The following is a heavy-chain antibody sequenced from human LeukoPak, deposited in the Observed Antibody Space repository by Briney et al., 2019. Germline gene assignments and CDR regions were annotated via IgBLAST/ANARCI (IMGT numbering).Heavy chain of an antibody. CDR1: GFTFSSYA. CDR3: ARDPPGYSFDY. J-gene: IGHJ4*02. Sequence: GGSLRLSCAASGFTFSSYAMHWVRQAPVKGLEWVAVISYDGSNKYYADSVKGRFTISRDNSKNTLYLQMNSLRAEDTAVYYCARDPPGYSFDYWGQGTLVTVSS. CDR2: ISYDGSNK. V-gene: IGHV3-30*04. D-gene: IGHD2-15*01.